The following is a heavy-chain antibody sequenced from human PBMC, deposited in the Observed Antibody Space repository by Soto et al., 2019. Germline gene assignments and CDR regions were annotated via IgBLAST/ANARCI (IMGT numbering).Heavy chain of an antibody. CDR3: ARDKGIAAADPPPPYYYYGMDV. CDR1: GGTFSSYT. Sequence: QVQLVQSGAEVKKPGSSVKVSCKASGGTFSSYTISWVRQAPGQGLEWMGRIIPILGIANYAQKFQGRVTITADKCTSTAYMELSSLRSEHTAVYYCARDKGIAAADPPPPYYYYGMDVWGQGTTVTVSS. J-gene: IGHJ6*02. V-gene: IGHV1-69*08. D-gene: IGHD6-13*01. CDR2: IIPILGIA.